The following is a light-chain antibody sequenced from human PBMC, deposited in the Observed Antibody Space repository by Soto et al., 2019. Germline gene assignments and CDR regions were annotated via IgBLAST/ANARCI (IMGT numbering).Light chain of an antibody. CDR2: DVS. CDR3: CSYTTSSTDV. V-gene: IGLV2-14*03. CDR1: SSDVGGYNY. Sequence: TQPASVSGSPGQSIAISCTGTSSDVGGYNYVSWYQQHPGKAPKLMIYDVSNRPSGVSNRFSGSKSGNTASLTISGLRAEDEADYYCCSYTTSSTDVFGTGNKVTVL. J-gene: IGLJ1*01.